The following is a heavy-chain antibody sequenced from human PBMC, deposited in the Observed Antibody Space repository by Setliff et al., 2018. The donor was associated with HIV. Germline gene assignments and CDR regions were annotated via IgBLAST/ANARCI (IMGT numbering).Heavy chain of an antibody. CDR3: ARGGGVAVTTTGGTASFDY. CDR1: GGSFTSRSYY. CDR2: VYHSGST. Sequence: SETLSLTCTVSGGSFTSRSYYWAWIRQPPGKGLEWIASVYHSGSTYYNPSLKSRVAISVDTSKNQFSLRVSSVTATDTAVYFCARGGGVAVTTTGGTASFDYWGQGTLVTVSS. J-gene: IGHJ4*02. V-gene: IGHV4-39*07. D-gene: IGHD2-15*01.